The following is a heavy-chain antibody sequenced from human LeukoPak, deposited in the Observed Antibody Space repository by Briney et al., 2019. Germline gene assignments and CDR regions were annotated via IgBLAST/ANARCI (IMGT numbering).Heavy chain of an antibody. CDR1: GFTFSSYG. CDR3: AKSGYCSGGSCYFFHFDY. D-gene: IGHD2-15*01. CDR2: ISYDGSNK. J-gene: IGHJ4*02. V-gene: IGHV3-30*18. Sequence: GGSLRLSCAASGFTFSSYGMHWVRQAPGKGLEWVAVISYDGSNKYYADSVKGRFTISRDNSKNTLYLQMNSLRAEDRAVYYCAKSGYCSGGSCYFFHFDYWGQGTLVTVSS.